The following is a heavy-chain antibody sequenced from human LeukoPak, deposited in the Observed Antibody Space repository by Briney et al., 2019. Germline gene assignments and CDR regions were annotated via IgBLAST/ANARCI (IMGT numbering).Heavy chain of an antibody. J-gene: IGHJ6*02. Sequence: GGSLRLSCAASGFTFSSYSMNWVRQAPGKGLEWVSSISSSSDYIYYADSVKGRFTISRDNAKNSLYLQMNSLRAEDTAVYYCARVGYCSGGSCYYYYYGMDVWGQGTTVTVSS. D-gene: IGHD2-15*01. CDR2: ISSSSDYI. V-gene: IGHV3-21*01. CDR3: ARVGYCSGGSCYYYYYGMDV. CDR1: GFTFSSYS.